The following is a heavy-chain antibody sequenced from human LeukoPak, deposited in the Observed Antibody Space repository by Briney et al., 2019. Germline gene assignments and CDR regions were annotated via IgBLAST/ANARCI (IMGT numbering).Heavy chain of an antibody. CDR2: INPNSGGT. J-gene: IGHJ4*02. Sequence: ASVKVSCKASGYTFPGYYMHWVRQAPGQGLEWMGWINPNSGGTNYAQKFQGRVTMTRDTSINTAYMELTRLRSDDTAVYYCARDHFGSGSYYVGTFDYWGQGTLVTVTS. D-gene: IGHD3-10*01. CDR3: ARDHFGSGSYYVGTFDY. V-gene: IGHV1-2*02. CDR1: GYTFPGYY.